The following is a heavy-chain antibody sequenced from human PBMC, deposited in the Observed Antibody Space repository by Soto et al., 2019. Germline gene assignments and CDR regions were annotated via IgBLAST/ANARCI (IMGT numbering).Heavy chain of an antibody. V-gene: IGHV1-3*01. CDR3: ARPVVRGINWFDP. CDR2: INAGNGNT. Sequence: ASVKVSCKASGYTFTSYAMHWVRQAPGQRLEWMGWINAGNGNTKYSQKFQGRVTITRDTSASTAYMELSSLRSEDTAVYYCARPVVRGINWFDPWGQGTLVTVSS. CDR1: GYTFTSYA. J-gene: IGHJ5*02. D-gene: IGHD3-10*01.